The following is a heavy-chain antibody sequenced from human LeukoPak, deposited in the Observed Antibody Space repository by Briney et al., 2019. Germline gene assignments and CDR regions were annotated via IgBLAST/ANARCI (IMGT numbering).Heavy chain of an antibody. CDR1: GFTLRNYA. CDR2: ISGSGSIT. CDR3: AKVEYSTMTTYYFDY. J-gene: IGHJ4*02. Sequence: GGSLRLSCAASGFTLRNYAMNWVRQAPGKGLEWVSTISGSGSITYHADPVKGRFTISRDNSTDKLYLQMNSLRAEDTAVYYCAKVEYSTMTTYYFDYWGQGALVTVSS. V-gene: IGHV3-23*01. D-gene: IGHD2/OR15-2a*01.